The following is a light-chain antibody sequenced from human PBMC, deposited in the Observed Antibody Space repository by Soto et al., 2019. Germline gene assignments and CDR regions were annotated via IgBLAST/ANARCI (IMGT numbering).Light chain of an antibody. CDR1: QGISSW. V-gene: IGKV1D-16*01. CDR3: QQLNSCPKT. Sequence: IQLNGYQSTGSSSVGDRVTIACRASQGISSWLAWYQQKPEKAPKLVIYDASSLQSGVPSRFSGSGSGTDFTLTISSLQPEDFATYYCQQLNSCPKTFGQGTRLENK. CDR2: DAS. J-gene: IGKJ5*01.